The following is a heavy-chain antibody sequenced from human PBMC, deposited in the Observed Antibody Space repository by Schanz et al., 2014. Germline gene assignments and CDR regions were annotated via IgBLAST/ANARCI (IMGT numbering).Heavy chain of an antibody. J-gene: IGHJ6*02. Sequence: QVQLVQSGAEVKKPGASVKVSCKASGYTFTSYGISWVRQAPGQGLEWMGWISAYNGNTNYAQKLQGRVTMTTDTSTSTAYMELRSMRSDDTAVDYCARDNLVSSSWYNYYGMDVWGQGTTVTVSS. CDR2: ISAYNGNT. CDR1: GYTFTSYG. CDR3: ARDNLVSSSWYNYYGMDV. D-gene: IGHD6-13*01. V-gene: IGHV1-18*01.